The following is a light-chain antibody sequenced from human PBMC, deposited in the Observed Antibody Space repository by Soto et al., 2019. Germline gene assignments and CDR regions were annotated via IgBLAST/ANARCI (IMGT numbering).Light chain of an antibody. V-gene: IGLV1-40*01. J-gene: IGLJ2*01. CDR1: SSNIGAGYD. Sequence: QSVLTQPPSVSGAPGQRVTISCTGSSSNIGAGYDVHWYQQLPGTAPKLLIYDNSNRPSGVPDRLSGSKSGTSASLAITGLQAEDEADYYCQSYDSSLSGPVVFGGGTKVTVL. CDR2: DNS. CDR3: QSYDSSLSGPVV.